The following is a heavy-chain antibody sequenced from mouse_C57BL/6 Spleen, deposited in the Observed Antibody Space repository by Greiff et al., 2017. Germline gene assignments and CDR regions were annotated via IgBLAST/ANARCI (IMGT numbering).Heavy chain of an antibody. CDR1: GYAFSSSW. Sequence: QVQLQQSGPELVKPGASVKISCKASGYAFSSSWMNWVKQRPGKGLEWIGRIYPGDGDTNYNGKFKGKATLTADKSSSTAYMQLSSLTSEDSAVYVCARDYGSSPYAMGCWGQGTSVTVAS. J-gene: IGHJ4*01. D-gene: IGHD1-1*01. CDR3: ARDYGSSPYAMGC. V-gene: IGHV1-82*01. CDR2: IYPGDGDT.